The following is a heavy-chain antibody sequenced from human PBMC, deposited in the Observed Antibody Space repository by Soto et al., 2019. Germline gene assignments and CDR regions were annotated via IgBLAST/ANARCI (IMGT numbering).Heavy chain of an antibody. J-gene: IGHJ6*02. D-gene: IGHD2-2*02. CDR3: ARGYCSTTCCYNYYYYGMDV. Sequence: QVQLQESGPGLVKPSETLSLTCTVSGGSISSYYWSWIRQPAGKGLEWIGRIYTSGSTNYNPSLKSRVTMSVDSSKHQFPLQRTVVAAAETAYYYGARGYCSTTCCYNYYYYGMDVWGQGTTVTVSS. V-gene: IGHV4-4*07. CDR1: GGSISSYY. CDR2: IYTSGST.